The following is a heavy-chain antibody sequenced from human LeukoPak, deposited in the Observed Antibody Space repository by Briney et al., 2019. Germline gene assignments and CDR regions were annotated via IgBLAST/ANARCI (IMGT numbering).Heavy chain of an antibody. CDR3: ARDLDPGIAVAGTY. CDR2: ISYDGSNK. D-gene: IGHD6-19*01. Sequence: GGSPRLSCAASGFTFSSYAMHWVRQAPGKGLEWVAVISYDGSNKYYADSVKGRFTISRDNSKNTLYLQMNSLRAEDTAVYYCARDLDPGIAVAGTYWGQGTLVTVSS. V-gene: IGHV3-30*04. CDR1: GFTFSSYA. J-gene: IGHJ4*02.